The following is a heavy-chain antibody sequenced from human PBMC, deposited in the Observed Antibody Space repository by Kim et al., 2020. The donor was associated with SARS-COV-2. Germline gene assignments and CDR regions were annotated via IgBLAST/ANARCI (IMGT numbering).Heavy chain of an antibody. D-gene: IGHD2-15*01. Sequence: GGSLRLSCAASGFNSADHGMHWVRQAPGKGLEWVSGICWNGGDLGYAESVKGRFTISRDIASNSVYLQMDSLRADDTAFYYCTKDITPGGADVYGDGTTV. CDR3: TKDITPGGADV. CDR1: GFNSADHG. V-gene: IGHV3-9*02. CDR2: ICWNGGDL. J-gene: IGHJ6*02.